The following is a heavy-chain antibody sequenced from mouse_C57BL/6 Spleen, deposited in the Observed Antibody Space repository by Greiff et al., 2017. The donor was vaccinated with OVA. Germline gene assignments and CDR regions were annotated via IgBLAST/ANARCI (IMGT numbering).Heavy chain of an antibody. V-gene: IGHV1-55*01. CDR1: GYTFTSYW. CDR3: ARQQLRLRYFDY. CDR2: IYPGSGST. D-gene: IGHD3-2*02. Sequence: VQLQQSGAELVKPGASVKMSCKASGYTFTSYWITWVKQRPGQGLEWIGDIYPGSGSTNYNEKFKSKATLTVDTSSSTAYMQLGSLTSEDSAVYYCARQQLRLRYFDYWGQGTTLTVSS. J-gene: IGHJ2*01.